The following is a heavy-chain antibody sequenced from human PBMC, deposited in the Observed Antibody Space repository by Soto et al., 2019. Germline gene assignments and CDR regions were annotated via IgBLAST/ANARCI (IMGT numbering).Heavy chain of an antibody. V-gene: IGHV1-18*01. CDR3: ARDWFRRVYYGMDV. CDR1: GGTFSSYA. D-gene: IGHD3-10*01. CDR2: ISAYNGNT. J-gene: IGHJ6*02. Sequence: GASVKVSCKASGGTFSSYAISWVRQAPGQGLEWMGWISAYNGNTNYAQKLQGRVTMTTDTSTSTAYMELRSLRSDDTAVYYCARDWFRRVYYGMDVWGQGTTVTVSS.